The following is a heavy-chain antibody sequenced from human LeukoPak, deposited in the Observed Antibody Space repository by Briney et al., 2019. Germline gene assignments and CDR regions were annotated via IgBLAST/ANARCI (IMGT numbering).Heavy chain of an antibody. CDR2: IYSGGST. CDR1: GFTFSSNY. Sequence: GGSLRLSCAASGFTFSSNYMSWVRQAPGKGLEWVSVIYSGGSTYYADSVKGRFTISRDNSKNTLYLQMNSLRAEDTAVYYCARWASGSRPDFDYWGQGTLVTVSS. V-gene: IGHV3-53*01. D-gene: IGHD1-26*01. CDR3: ARWASGSRPDFDY. J-gene: IGHJ4*02.